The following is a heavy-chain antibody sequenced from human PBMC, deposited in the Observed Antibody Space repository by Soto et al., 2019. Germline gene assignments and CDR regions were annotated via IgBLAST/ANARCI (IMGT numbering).Heavy chain of an antibody. CDR3: ARADYGDPPYAFDI. D-gene: IGHD4-17*01. Sequence: GSLRLSCAASGFTVSSNYMSWVRQAPGKGLEWVSVIYSGGSTYYADSVKGRFTISRDNSKNTLYLQMNSLRAEDTAVYYCARADYGDPPYAFDIWGQGTMVTVSS. V-gene: IGHV3-53*01. CDR2: IYSGGST. J-gene: IGHJ3*02. CDR1: GFTVSSNY.